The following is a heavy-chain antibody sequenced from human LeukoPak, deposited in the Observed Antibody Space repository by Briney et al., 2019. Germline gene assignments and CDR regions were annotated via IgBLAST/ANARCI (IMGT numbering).Heavy chain of an antibody. D-gene: IGHD5-24*01. CDR2: FDPEDGET. J-gene: IGHJ4*02. V-gene: IGHV1-24*01. CDR1: GYTLTELS. Sequence: ASVKVSCKVSGYTLTELSMHWVRQAPGKGLEWMGGFDPEDGETIYAQKFQGRVTMTEDTSTDTAYMELSSPRSEDTAVYYCATDSSLDGYNWDYWGQGTLVTVSS. CDR3: ATDSSLDGYNWDY.